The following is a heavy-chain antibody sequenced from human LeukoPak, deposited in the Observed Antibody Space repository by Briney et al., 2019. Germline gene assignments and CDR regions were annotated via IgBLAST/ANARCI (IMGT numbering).Heavy chain of an antibody. D-gene: IGHD3-22*01. CDR3: AIMHPYYDGSGYWVQ. CDR2: ISTSGGSS. CDR1: GFTFGSYA. V-gene: IGHV3-23*01. Sequence: GGSLRLSCAASGFTFGSYAMSWVRQAPGKGLEWVSGISTSGGSSSYADSVRGRFTISRDNPRNTLYMEMNSLRAEDTALYYCAIMHPYYDGSGYWVQWGQGTLVTVSS. J-gene: IGHJ4*02.